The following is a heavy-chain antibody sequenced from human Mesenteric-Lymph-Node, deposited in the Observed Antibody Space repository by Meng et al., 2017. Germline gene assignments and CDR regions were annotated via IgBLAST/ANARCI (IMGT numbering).Heavy chain of an antibody. D-gene: IGHD1-26*01. V-gene: IGHV5-51*01. J-gene: IGHJ4*02. CDR1: GYSFTNYW. CDR3: ARGPSGSYYRHFDY. CDR2: IHPDDSDT. Sequence: GESLKISCKGSGYSFTNYWIAWVRQMPGKGLEWMGIIHPDDSDTRYSPSFQGQVTMSADKSISTAYLQWSSLKASDTAMYYCARGPSGSYYRHFDYWGQGTLVTVSS.